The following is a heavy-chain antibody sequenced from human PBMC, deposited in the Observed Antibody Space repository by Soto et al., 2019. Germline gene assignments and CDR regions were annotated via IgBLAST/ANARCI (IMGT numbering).Heavy chain of an antibody. D-gene: IGHD3-3*01. V-gene: IGHV4-34*01. Sequence: SETLSLTCAVYGGSFSGYYWSWIRQPPGKGLEWIGEINHSRSTNYNPSLKSRVTISVDTSKNQFSLKLSSVTAADTAVYYCARVAVTYYDFWSGYYTRRGYYYYYYMDVWGKGTTVTVSS. CDR2: INHSRST. J-gene: IGHJ6*03. CDR3: ARVAVTYYDFWSGYYTRRGYYYYYYMDV. CDR1: GGSFSGYY.